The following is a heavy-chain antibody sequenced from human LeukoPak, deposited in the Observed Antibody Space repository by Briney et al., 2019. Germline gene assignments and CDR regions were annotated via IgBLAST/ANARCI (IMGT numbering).Heavy chain of an antibody. CDR2: ISAYNGNT. CDR1: GYTFTIYG. CDR3: ARDIRRRLLWFGEIPPFDP. V-gene: IGHV1-18*04. D-gene: IGHD3-10*01. J-gene: IGHJ5*02. Sequence: ASVKVSYKASGYTFTIYGISWVGQAPGQGLEWMGWISAYNGNTNYSQKLQGRVTMTTDTSTSTAYMELRSLRSDDTAVYYCARDIRRRLLWFGEIPPFDPWGQGTLVTVSS.